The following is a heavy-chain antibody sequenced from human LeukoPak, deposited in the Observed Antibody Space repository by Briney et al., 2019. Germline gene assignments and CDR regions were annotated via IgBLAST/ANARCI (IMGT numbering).Heavy chain of an antibody. CDR1: GFTVSSNY. CDR3: ARVRVGGAFDI. CDR2: IYSGGST. Sequence: GGSLRLSCAAPGFTVSSNYMSWVRQAPGKGLEWVSLIYSGGSTYYADSVKGRFTISRDNSKNTLYLQMNSLRAEDTAVFYCARVRVGGAFDIWGHGTMVTVSS. V-gene: IGHV3-66*01. J-gene: IGHJ3*02. D-gene: IGHD2-15*01.